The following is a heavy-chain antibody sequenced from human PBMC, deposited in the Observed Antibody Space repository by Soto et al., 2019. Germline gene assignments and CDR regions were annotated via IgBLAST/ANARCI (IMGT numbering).Heavy chain of an antibody. D-gene: IGHD4-17*01. J-gene: IGHJ6*02. CDR3: ARRADGDELYYYYGMDV. CDR1: GYSFTSYW. Sequence: GESLKISCKGSGYSFTSYWIGWVRQMPGKGLEWMGIIYPGDSDTRYSPSFQGQVTISADKSISTAYLQWSSLKASDTAMYYCARRADGDELYYYYGMDVWGQGTTVTVSS. CDR2: IYPGDSDT. V-gene: IGHV5-51*01.